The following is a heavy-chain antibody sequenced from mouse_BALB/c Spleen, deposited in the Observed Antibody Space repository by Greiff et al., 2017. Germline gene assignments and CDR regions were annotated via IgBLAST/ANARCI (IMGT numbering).Heavy chain of an antibody. CDR1: GYTFTDYA. J-gene: IGHJ3*01. CDR2: ISTYYGDA. D-gene: IGHD1-1*01. CDR3: ARGSSYGAWFAY. V-gene: IGHV1S137*01. Sequence: QVQLKQSGAELVRPGVSVKISCKGSGYTFTDYAMHWVKQSHAKSLEWIGVISTYYGDASYNQKFKGKATMTVDKSSSTAYMELARLTSEDSAIYYCARGSSYGAWFAYWGQGTLVTVSA.